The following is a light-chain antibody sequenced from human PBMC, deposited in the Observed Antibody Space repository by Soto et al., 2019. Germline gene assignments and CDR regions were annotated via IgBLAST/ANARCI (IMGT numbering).Light chain of an antibody. J-gene: IGKJ1*01. CDR3: MQFYSAPPRA. V-gene: IGKV4-1*01. Sequence: DSKDVGQGARVTINGKRSKRELYRSNNNNYLACYQQKPGQPPKLLIYWASTRESLVPDRFSVNVSGTKFRLSSRNRLASYAAFYHCMQFYSAPPRALGQGTKVDIK. CDR1: KRELYRSNNNNY. CDR2: WAS.